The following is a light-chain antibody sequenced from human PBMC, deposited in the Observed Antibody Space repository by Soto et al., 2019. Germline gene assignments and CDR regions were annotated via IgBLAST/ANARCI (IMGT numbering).Light chain of an antibody. V-gene: IGKV3-20*01. CDR3: QQYGSSGT. CDR2: GAS. Sequence: EIVLTQSPATLSLSPGERATVSCRSSQSVSSYLAWYQQKPGQAPRLLIYGASNRATGIPDRFSGSGSGTDFTLTISRLEPEDFAVYYCQQYGSSGTFGQGTKVDI. CDR1: QSVSSY. J-gene: IGKJ1*01.